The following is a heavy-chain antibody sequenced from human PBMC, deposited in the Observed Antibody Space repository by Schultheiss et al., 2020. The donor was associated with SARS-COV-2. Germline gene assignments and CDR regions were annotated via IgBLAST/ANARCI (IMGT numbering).Heavy chain of an antibody. CDR2: IGGSGGST. D-gene: IGHD1-26*01. CDR1: GFAFSNYA. Sequence: GGSLRLSCAASGFAFSNYAMSWVRQAPGKGLEWVSAIGGSGGSTYYADSVKGRFTISRDNSKNTLYLQMNSLRAEDTAVYYCAKTVGATMGGYFDYWGQGTLVTVSS. V-gene: IGHV3-23*01. J-gene: IGHJ4*02. CDR3: AKTVGATMGGYFDY.